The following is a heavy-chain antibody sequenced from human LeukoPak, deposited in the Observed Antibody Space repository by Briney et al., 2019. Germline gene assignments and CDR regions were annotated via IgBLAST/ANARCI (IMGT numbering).Heavy chain of an antibody. D-gene: IGHD4-17*01. J-gene: IGHJ4*02. V-gene: IGHV4-34*01. CDR2: INHSGST. CDR1: GGSFSGYY. CDR3: ARARTTVTTYQFDY. Sequence: PSETLSLTCAVYGGSFSGYYWSWIRQPPGKGLEGIGEINHSGSTNYNPSLKSRVTISVDTSKNQFSLKLSSVTASDTAVYYCARARTTVTTYQFDYWGQGTLVTVSS.